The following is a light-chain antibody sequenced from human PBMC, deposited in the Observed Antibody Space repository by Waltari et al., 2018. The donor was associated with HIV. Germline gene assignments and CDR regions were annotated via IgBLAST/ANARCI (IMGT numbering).Light chain of an antibody. CDR1: SLRSYY. V-gene: IGLV3-19*01. CDR3: HSRDSSGNSYV. J-gene: IGLJ1*01. Sequence: SSELTQDPDVSVALGQTLKITCQGASLRSYYSNWYQQKPGQASVLVLHGKNSRPSGVPDRFSGASSGSTASLTITGAQAEDEAVYYCHSRDSSGNSYVFGNGTQVTVL. CDR2: GKN.